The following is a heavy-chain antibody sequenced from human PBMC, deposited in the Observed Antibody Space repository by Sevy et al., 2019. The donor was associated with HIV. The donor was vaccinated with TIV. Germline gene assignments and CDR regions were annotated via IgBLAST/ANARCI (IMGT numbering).Heavy chain of an antibody. D-gene: IGHD2-2*01. Sequence: KQSQTLSLTCAVYGGSFSGYYWSWIRQPPGKGLEWIGEFNHSGSTNYNPSLKSRVTISVDTSKNQFSLKLSSVTAADTAVYYCARSDVVVPAASQIAARHYYYYYGMDVWGQGTTVTVSS. CDR3: ARSDVVVPAASQIAARHYYYYYGMDV. CDR2: FNHSGST. J-gene: IGHJ6*02. V-gene: IGHV4-34*01. CDR1: GGSFSGYY.